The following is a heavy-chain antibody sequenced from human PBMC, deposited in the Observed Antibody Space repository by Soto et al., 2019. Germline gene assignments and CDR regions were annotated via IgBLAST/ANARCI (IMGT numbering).Heavy chain of an antibody. D-gene: IGHD6-13*01. V-gene: IGHV4-34*01. Sequence: SETLSLTCAVYGGSFSGYYWSRIRQPPGKGLEWIGEINHSGSTNYNPSLKSRVTISVDTSKNQFSLKLSSVTAADTAVYYCASLRSGLRGIAAAGTSNWFDPWGQGTLVTVSS. CDR1: GGSFSGYY. CDR3: ASLRSGLRGIAAAGTSNWFDP. J-gene: IGHJ5*02. CDR2: INHSGST.